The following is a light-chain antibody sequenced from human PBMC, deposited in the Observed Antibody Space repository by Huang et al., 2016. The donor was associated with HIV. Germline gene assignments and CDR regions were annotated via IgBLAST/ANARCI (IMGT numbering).Light chain of an antibody. CDR2: KVS. V-gene: IGKV2-30*02. CDR3: AQITHWPPT. J-gene: IGKJ1*01. Sequence: DVVMTQSPLSLSVTLGKSASISCGSSQRLVHSDGNTSLNWFQQRPGQSPRRLIYKVSNRDSGVPDRFSGGGSGTDFTLKISRVEAEDVGFYYCAQITHWPPTIGQGTKVEIK. CDR1: QRLVHSDGNTS.